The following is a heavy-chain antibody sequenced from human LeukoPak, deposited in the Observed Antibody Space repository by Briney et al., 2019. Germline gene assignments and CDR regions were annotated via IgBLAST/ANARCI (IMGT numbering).Heavy chain of an antibody. CDR2: IYYSGST. Sequence: PSETLSLTCTVSGGSISSYYWSWIRQPPGKGLEWIGYIYYSGSTNYNPSLKSRVTISVDTSKNQFSLKLSSVTAADTAVYYCAKERGYSYGYYSSSWYNYFEYWGQGTLVTVSS. D-gene: IGHD5-18*01. CDR3: AKERGYSYGYYSSSWYNYFEY. J-gene: IGHJ4*02. V-gene: IGHV4-59*12. CDR1: GGSISSYY.